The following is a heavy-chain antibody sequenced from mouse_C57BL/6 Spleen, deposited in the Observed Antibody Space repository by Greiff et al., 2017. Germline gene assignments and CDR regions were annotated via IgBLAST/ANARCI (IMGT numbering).Heavy chain of an antibody. V-gene: IGHV7-3*01. J-gene: IGHJ3*01. CDR2: IRNKANGYTK. D-gene: IGHD1-1*01. CDR1: GFTFTDYY. CDR3: ATQDITTVVAWFAY. Sequence: EVMLVESGGGLVQPGGSLSLSCAASGFTFTDYYMSWVRQPPGKALEWLGFIRNKANGYTKEYSASVKGRFTISRDNSQSILYLQMNALRAEDSATYYGATQDITTVVAWFAYWGQGTLVTVSA.